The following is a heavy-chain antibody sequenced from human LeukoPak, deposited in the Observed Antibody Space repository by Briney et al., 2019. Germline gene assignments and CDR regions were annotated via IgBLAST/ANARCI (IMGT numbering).Heavy chain of an antibody. CDR2: IVVGSGNT. D-gene: IGHD3-22*01. CDR3: PAGNYYDGSGYYPYAFDI. Sequence: ASVKVSCKASGFIFSRSAVQWVRQARGQRLEWIGWIVVGSGNTNYAQKFQERVTMTRDMSTGTAYMELSSLRSEDTAVYYCPAGNYYDGSGYYPYAFDIWGQGTMVTVSS. V-gene: IGHV1-58*01. CDR1: GFIFSRSA. J-gene: IGHJ3*02.